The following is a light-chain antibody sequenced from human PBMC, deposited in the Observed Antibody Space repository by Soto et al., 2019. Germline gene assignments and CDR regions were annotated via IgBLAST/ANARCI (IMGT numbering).Light chain of an antibody. CDR3: AAWDDSLNGYWV. CDR2: SNN. V-gene: IGLV1-44*01. J-gene: IGLJ3*02. Sequence: QLVLTQPPSASGTPGQRVTISCSGSSSNIGSNTVNWYQQLPGMAPKLLIYSNNQRPSGVPDRFSGSKSGTSASLAISGLQSEDEADYYCAAWDDSLNGYWVFGGGTKVTVL. CDR1: SSNIGSNT.